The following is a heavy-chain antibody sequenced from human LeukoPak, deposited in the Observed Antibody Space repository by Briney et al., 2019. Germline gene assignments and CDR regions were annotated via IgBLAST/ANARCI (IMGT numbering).Heavy chain of an antibody. CDR1: VFTFSSYA. Sequence: GGSLRLSCAPSVFTFSSYAMSWVRQAPGKGLEWVSAISGSGGSTYYADSVKGRFTISRDNSKNTLYLQMNSLRAEDTAVYYCARVKVSHFDYWGQGTLVTVSS. J-gene: IGHJ4*02. CDR2: ISGSGGST. V-gene: IGHV3-23*01. CDR3: ARVKVSHFDY. D-gene: IGHD2-8*01.